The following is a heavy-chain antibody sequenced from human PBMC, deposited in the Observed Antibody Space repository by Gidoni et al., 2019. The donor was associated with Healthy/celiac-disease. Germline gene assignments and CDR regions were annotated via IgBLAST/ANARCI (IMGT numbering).Heavy chain of an antibody. J-gene: IGHJ4*02. D-gene: IGHD3-22*01. Sequence: QVQLVESGGGVVQPGRSLRLSCAASGFTFSSFGMHWVRQPPGKGLAWVAVISYDGTIKYYADSVKGRFTFSRDNSKNTLYLQMHSLRTEDTAVYYCAKDWRYYDSSGYLDSWGQGSLVTVSS. CDR2: ISYDGTIK. CDR1: GFTFSSFG. V-gene: IGHV3-30*18. CDR3: AKDWRYYDSSGYLDS.